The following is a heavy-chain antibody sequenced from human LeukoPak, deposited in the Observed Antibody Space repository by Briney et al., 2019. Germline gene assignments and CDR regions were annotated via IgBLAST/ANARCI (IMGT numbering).Heavy chain of an antibody. CDR2: ISWDGGST. V-gene: IGHV3-43D*03. J-gene: IGHJ4*02. D-gene: IGHD1-26*01. CDR1: GFTFDDYA. CDR3: AKDMYSGSYSSPRTFDY. Sequence: PGGSLRLSCAASGFTFDDYAMHWVRQAPGKGLEWVSLISWDGGSTYYADSVKGRFTISRDNSKNSLYLQMNSLRAEDTALYYCAKDMYSGSYSSPRTFDYWGQGTLVTVSS.